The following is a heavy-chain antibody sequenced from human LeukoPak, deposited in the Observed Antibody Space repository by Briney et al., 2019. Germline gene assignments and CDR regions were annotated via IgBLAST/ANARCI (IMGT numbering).Heavy chain of an antibody. CDR3: AYVLREKYAFDI. CDR1: GFSVSSNF. Sequence: GGSLRLSCAASGFSVSSNFMSWVRQAPGKGLEWVSIIYDGGSTYYADSAKGRFTISRDNSKNSLYLLLNSLRGEDTAMYYCAYVLREKYAFDIWGQGTMVTVSS. CDR2: IYDGGST. V-gene: IGHV3-53*01. D-gene: IGHD3-16*01. J-gene: IGHJ3*02.